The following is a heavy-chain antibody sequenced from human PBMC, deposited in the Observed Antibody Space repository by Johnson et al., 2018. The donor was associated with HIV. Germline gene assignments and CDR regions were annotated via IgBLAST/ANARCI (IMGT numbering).Heavy chain of an antibody. CDR2: IKQDGTEK. CDR3: AKDDQNYYGSGSYYDAFDI. Sequence: VQLVESGGGLVQPGGSLRLSCAASGFTFSSYWMSWVRQAPGKGLEWVANIKQDGTEKYYADPVKGRFNISRDNSKNTLYLQRNSLRAEDTAVYYCAKDDQNYYGSGSYYDAFDIWGQGTMVTVSS. CDR1: GFTFSSYW. D-gene: IGHD3-10*01. V-gene: IGHV3-7*01. J-gene: IGHJ3*02.